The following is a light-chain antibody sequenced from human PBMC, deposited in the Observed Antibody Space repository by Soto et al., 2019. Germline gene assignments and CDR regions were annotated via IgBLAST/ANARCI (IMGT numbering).Light chain of an antibody. CDR1: PSISNW. CDR3: QQYGSFSPIT. J-gene: IGKJ4*01. CDR2: DAS. V-gene: IGKV1-5*01. Sequence: DIQMTQSPSTLSASVGDRVTITCRASPSISNWLAWYQQRPGIAPKLLIFDASILQSGVPSRFSGSGSGTEFTLSISRLQTDDFATYYCQQYGSFSPITFGGGTKVDIK.